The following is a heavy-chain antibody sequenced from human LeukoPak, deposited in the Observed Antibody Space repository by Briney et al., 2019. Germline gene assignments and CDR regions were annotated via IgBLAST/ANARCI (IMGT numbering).Heavy chain of an antibody. CDR1: GGSISSYY. CDR2: IYYSGST. V-gene: IGHV4-59*01. Sequence: PSETLSLTCTVSGGSISSYYWSWIRQPPGKGLEWIGYIYYSGSTNYNPSLKSRITISVDTSKNQFSLKLSSVTAADTAVYYCARGGYYYGSGSYYNEGLYFDYWGQGTLVTVSS. J-gene: IGHJ4*02. CDR3: ARGGYYYGSGSYYNEGLYFDY. D-gene: IGHD3-10*01.